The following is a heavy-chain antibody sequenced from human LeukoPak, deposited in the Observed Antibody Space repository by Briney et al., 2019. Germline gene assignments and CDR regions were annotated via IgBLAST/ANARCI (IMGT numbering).Heavy chain of an antibody. D-gene: IGHD5-18*01. CDR3: ARDRGYSYDSSYYYYGMDV. Sequence: ASVKVSCKASGGTFSSYAISWVRQAPGQGLEWMGRIIPILGIANYAQKFQGRVTITADKSTSTAYMELSSLRSEVTAVYYCARDRGYSYDSSYYYYGMDVWGQGTTVTVSS. J-gene: IGHJ6*02. CDR2: IIPILGIA. V-gene: IGHV1-69*04. CDR1: GGTFSSYA.